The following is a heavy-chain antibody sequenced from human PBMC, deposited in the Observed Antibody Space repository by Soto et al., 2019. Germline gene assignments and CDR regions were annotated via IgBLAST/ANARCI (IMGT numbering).Heavy chain of an antibody. CDR3: AGEDRVYSSSWTRGAGMDV. Sequence: QVQLVQSGAEVKKPGSSVKVSCKASGGTFSSYAISWVRQAPGQGLEWMGGIIPIFGTANYAQKFQGRVTITADESTSTAYMELSSLRSEDTAVYYCAGEDRVYSSSWTRGAGMDVWGQGTTVTVSS. CDR2: IIPIFGTA. V-gene: IGHV1-69*01. CDR1: GGTFSSYA. D-gene: IGHD6-13*01. J-gene: IGHJ6*02.